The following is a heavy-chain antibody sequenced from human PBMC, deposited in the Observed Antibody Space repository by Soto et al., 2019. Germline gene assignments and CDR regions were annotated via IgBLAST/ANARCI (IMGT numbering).Heavy chain of an antibody. CDR3: AKDSIHYVFPERWIHDY. CDR1: GFTFSSYE. Sequence: PGGSLRLSCAASGFTFSSYEMNWVRQAPGKGLEWVSAISGSGGSTYYADSVKGRFTISRDNSKNTLYLQMNSLRAEDTAVYYCAKDSIHYVFPERWIHDYWGQGTLVTVSS. CDR2: ISGSGGST. J-gene: IGHJ4*02. V-gene: IGHV3-23*01. D-gene: IGHD5-18*01.